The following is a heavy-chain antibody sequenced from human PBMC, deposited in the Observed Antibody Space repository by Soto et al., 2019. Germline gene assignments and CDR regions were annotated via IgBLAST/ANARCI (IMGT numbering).Heavy chain of an antibody. CDR2: ISGSGGST. CDR3: AKGPGYVVDTIYYFDY. V-gene: IGHV3-23*01. CDR1: GFTFSSYA. D-gene: IGHD5-12*01. Sequence: EVQLLESGGGLVQPGGSLRLSCAASGFTFSSYAMSWVRQAPGKGLEWVSAISGSGGSTYYADSVKGRFTMSRDNSKNTLYLQMNSLRAEDTAVYYCAKGPGYVVDTIYYFDYWGQGTLVTVSS. J-gene: IGHJ4*02.